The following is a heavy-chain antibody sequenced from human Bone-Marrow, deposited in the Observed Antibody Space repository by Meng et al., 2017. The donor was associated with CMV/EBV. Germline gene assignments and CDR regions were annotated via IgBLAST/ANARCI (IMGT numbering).Heavy chain of an antibody. J-gene: IGHJ4*02. D-gene: IGHD1-26*01. V-gene: IGHV4-39*07. Sequence: SETLSLTCTVSGDSISNSDFYWGWIRRPPGKGLEWLGTIYYRGTTYYTPSLKSRLTISVHTSQNQFSLWLTSVTAADTAIYYCARERRFSGTYSDFDYWGRGTLVTFSS. CDR1: GDSISNSDFY. CDR2: IYYRGTT. CDR3: ARERRFSGTYSDFDY.